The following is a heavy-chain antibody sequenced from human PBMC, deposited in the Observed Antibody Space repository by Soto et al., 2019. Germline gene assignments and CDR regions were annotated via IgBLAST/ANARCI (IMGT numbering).Heavy chain of an antibody. D-gene: IGHD3-10*01. CDR2: IYYSGST. CDR1: GCFISSGCYS. V-gene: IGHV4-61*01. CDR3: ARAPRGNYGYPSYFDY. J-gene: IGHJ4*02. Sequence: SETLSLTCAVPGCFISSGCYSWSLVRQPPGKGLEWIGYIYYSGSTNYNPSLKSRVTISVDTSKNQFSLKLSSVTAADTAVFYCARAPRGNYGYPSYFDYWGQGTLVTVSS.